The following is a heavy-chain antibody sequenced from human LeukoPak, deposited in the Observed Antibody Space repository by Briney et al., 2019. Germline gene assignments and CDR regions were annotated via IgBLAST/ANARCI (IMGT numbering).Heavy chain of an antibody. D-gene: IGHD3-10*01. CDR2: ISSSSSV. J-gene: IGHJ6*04. CDR1: GFTFNSYS. CDR3: AAPSSGV. Sequence: GGSLRLSCAASGFTFNSYSINWVRQAPGKGLEWISYISSSSSVFYADSVKGRFTISRDNAKNSLYLQMNSLRAEDTAVYYCAAPSSGVWGKGTTVTVSS. V-gene: IGHV3-48*04.